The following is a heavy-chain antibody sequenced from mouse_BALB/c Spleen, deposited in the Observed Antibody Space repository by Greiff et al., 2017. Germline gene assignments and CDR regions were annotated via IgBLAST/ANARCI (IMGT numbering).Heavy chain of an antibody. J-gene: IGHJ3*01. V-gene: IGHV1-7*01. Sequence: QVQLQQSGAELAKPGASVKMSCKASGYTFTSYWMHWVKQRPGQGLEWIGYINPSTGYTEYNQKFKDKATLTADKSSSTAYMQLSSLTSEDSAVYYCARSMITTAACFAYWGQGTLVSVSA. D-gene: IGHD2-4*01. CDR2: INPSTGYT. CDR1: GYTFTSYW. CDR3: ARSMITTAACFAY.